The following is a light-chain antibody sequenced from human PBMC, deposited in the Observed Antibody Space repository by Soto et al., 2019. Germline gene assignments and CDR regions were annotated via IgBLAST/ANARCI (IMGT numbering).Light chain of an antibody. J-gene: IGLJ1*01. CDR1: SSDFGGYNF. Sequence: QSALTQPRSVSGSPGQSVTISCTGTSSDFGGYNFVSWYQHHPGKAPKLMIYDVSKRPSGVPDRFSGSKSGNTASLTISGLQAEDEADYYCCSFAGDFYVFGTGTKLTVL. V-gene: IGLV2-11*01. CDR3: CSFAGDFYV. CDR2: DVS.